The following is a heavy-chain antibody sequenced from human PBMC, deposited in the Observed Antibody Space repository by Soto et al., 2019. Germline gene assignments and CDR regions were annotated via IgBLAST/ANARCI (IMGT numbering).Heavy chain of an antibody. D-gene: IGHD1-7*01. J-gene: IGHJ4*02. Sequence: QVQLQESGPGLVKPSGTLSLTCAVSGGSISSSSWWTWVRQSPGKGLEWIGEIFESGATNYNPSLESRLTMSVDKSKNQFSLNLSSYTAADTAVYFCTTSPAGELNSWGQGTLVTVSS. V-gene: IGHV4-4*02. CDR3: TTSPAGELNS. CDR1: GGSISSSSW. CDR2: IFESGAT.